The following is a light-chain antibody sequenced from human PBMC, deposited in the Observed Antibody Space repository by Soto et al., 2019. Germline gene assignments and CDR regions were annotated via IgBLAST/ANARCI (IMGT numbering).Light chain of an antibody. CDR3: SSYTSRATPL. V-gene: IGLV2-14*01. J-gene: IGLJ1*01. CDR2: DVS. Sequence: QSALTQPASVSGSPGQSITISCTGTSSDVGGFNYVSWYQQHPGKAPKLMIYDVSNRPSGVSNRFSGSKSGNTASLTISGLQAEDEADYYCSSYTSRATPLFGTGTKRTVL. CDR1: SSDVGGFNY.